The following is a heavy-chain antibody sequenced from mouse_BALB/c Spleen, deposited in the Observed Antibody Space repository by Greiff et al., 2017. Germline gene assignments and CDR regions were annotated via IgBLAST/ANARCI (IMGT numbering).Heavy chain of an antibody. CDR2: ISSGSSTI. J-gene: IGHJ4*01. Sequence: EVKLMESGGGLVQPGGSRKLSCAASGFTFSSFGMHWVRQAPEKGLEWVAYISSGSSTIYYADTVKGRFTISRDNPKNTLFLQMTSLRSEDTAMYYCARYDYDGPMDYWGQGTSVTVSS. CDR3: ARYDYDGPMDY. D-gene: IGHD2-4*01. V-gene: IGHV5-17*02. CDR1: GFTFSSFG.